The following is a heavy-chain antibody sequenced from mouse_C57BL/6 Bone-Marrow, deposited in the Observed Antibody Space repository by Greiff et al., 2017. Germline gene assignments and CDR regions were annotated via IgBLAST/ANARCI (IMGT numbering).Heavy chain of an antibody. D-gene: IGHD1-1*01. CDR1: GFPFSDAW. V-gene: IGHV6-6*01. CDR3: TSYYGSSHFDY. Sequence: DVQLVESGGGLVQTGGTMKLSCAASGFPFSDAWMDWVRQSPEKGLEWVAEIRNKANNHATYYAESVKGRFTISRDDSKSSVYLQMNSLRAEDTGIYYCTSYYGSSHFDYWGQGTTLTVSS. J-gene: IGHJ2*01. CDR2: IRNKANNHAT.